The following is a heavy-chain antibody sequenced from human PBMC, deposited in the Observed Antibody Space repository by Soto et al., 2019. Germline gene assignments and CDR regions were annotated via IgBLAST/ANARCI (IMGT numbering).Heavy chain of an antibody. CDR2: ISSSSTI. D-gene: IGHD6-13*01. CDR1: GFTFSTYS. Sequence: HPGGSLRLSCAASGFTFSTYSMNWVRQAPGKGLEWVSYISSSSTIYYADSVKGRFTISRDNAKNSLYLQMNSLRAEDTAVYYCARGGSSWLDAFDIWGQGTMVTV. CDR3: ARGGSSWLDAFDI. V-gene: IGHV3-48*01. J-gene: IGHJ3*02.